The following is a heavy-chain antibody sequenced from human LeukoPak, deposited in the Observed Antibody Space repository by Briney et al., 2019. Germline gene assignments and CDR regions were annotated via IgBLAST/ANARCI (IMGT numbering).Heavy chain of an antibody. V-gene: IGHV3-30*18. CDR3: AKAGGYSSSSHYFDY. Sequence: GGSLRLSCAASGFTFSSYGMHWVRQAPGKGLEXXXXTSYDGSNKYYADSVKGRFTISRDNSKNTLYLQMNSLRAEDTAVYYCAKAGGYSSSSHYFDYWGQGTLVTVSS. CDR1: GFTFSSYG. D-gene: IGHD6-6*01. J-gene: IGHJ4*02. CDR2: TSYDGSNK.